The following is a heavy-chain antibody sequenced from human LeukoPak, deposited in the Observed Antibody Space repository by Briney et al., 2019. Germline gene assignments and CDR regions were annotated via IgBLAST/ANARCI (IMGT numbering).Heavy chain of an antibody. V-gene: IGHV4-59*01. CDR3: ARRGNSGYFDY. CDR2: FYSGST. J-gene: IGHJ4*02. Sequence: KPSETLSLTCTVSDASISGYYWNWIRQSPGKGLEWIGYFYSGSTNYNPSLKSRVTISVDTSKKQFTLRLTSVTAADTAVYYCARRGNSGYFDYWGQGTLVTVSS. D-gene: IGHD4-23*01. CDR1: DASISGYY.